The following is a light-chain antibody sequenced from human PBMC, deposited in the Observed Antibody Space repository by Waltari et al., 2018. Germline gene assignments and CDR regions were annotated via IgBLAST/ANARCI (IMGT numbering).Light chain of an antibody. J-gene: IGKJ1*01. V-gene: IGKV3-20*01. Sequence: EIVLTQSPGTLSXSLGERATVSCRASQSVVRSVAVYAQKPGQAPRLLIYGASTRATGIPDRFSGSGSGTDFSLTISRLEPDDFAVYFCQHYLRLPVTFGQGTTVEI. CDR3: QHYLRLPVT. CDR1: QSVVRS. CDR2: GAS.